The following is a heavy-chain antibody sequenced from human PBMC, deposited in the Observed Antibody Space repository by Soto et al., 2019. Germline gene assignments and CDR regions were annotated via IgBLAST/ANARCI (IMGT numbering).Heavy chain of an antibody. CDR1: GFSLSTSGVG. Sequence: SGPTLVNPTQTLTLTCTFSGFSLSTSGVGVGWIRQPPGKALEWLALIYWDDDKRYSPSLKSRLTITKDTSKNQVVLTMTNMDPVDTATYYCAHSMITFGGVIVPPSYYFDYWGQGTLVTVSS. V-gene: IGHV2-5*02. J-gene: IGHJ4*02. CDR3: AHSMITFGGVIVPPSYYFDY. D-gene: IGHD3-16*02. CDR2: IYWDDDK.